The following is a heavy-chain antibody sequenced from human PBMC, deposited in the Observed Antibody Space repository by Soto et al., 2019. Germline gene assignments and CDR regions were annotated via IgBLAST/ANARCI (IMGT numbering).Heavy chain of an antibody. CDR3: AKAKGSGYPAYYYYYGMDV. Sequence: GGSLRLSXAASGFTFSSYGMHWVRQAPGKGLEWVAVISYDGSNKYYADSVKGRFTISRDNSKNTLYLQMNSLRAEDTAVYYCAKAKGSGYPAYYYYYGMDVWGQGTTVTVSS. V-gene: IGHV3-30*18. J-gene: IGHJ6*02. CDR1: GFTFSSYG. CDR2: ISYDGSNK. D-gene: IGHD3-22*01.